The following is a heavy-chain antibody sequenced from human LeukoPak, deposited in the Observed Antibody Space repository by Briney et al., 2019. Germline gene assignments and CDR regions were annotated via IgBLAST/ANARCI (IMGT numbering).Heavy chain of an antibody. D-gene: IGHD3-22*01. CDR1: GFTFSSYW. Sequence: QPGGSLRLSCATSGFTFSSYWMHWVRQVPGRGLVWVSRINSDGSITDYADSVKGRFTIARDTAQNTLHLQMNSLRVEDTAMYYCAREPGGYYDSSGFLDDWGQGTLVTVSS. J-gene: IGHJ4*02. CDR3: AREPGGYYDSSGFLDD. CDR2: INSDGSIT. V-gene: IGHV3-74*01.